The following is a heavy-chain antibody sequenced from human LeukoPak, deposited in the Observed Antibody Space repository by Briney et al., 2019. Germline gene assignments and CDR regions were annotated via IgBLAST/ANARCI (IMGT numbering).Heavy chain of an antibody. D-gene: IGHD2-21*02. V-gene: IGHV5-51*01. CDR2: IYPGDCDT. CDR3: AREAYCGGDCYLDAFDI. J-gene: IGHJ3*02. CDR1: GSIFTSYW. Sequence: GASLKISCQGSGSIFTSYWIGWVRQLPGKGLEWMGMIYPGDCDTRYSPSFQGQVTISADKSISTAYLQWSSLKASDTAMYYCAREAYCGGDCYLDAFDIWGQGTMVTVSS.